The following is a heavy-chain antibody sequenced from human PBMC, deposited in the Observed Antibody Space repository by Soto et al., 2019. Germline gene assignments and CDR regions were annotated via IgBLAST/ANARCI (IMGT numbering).Heavy chain of an antibody. CDR3: AKMTPYGGNYRDAFDV. Sequence: EMQLLESGGGLQQPGGSLRLSCEASGFTFNNFAMGGVRQAPGKGLAWISAVTGRSRNTYYADSVKGRFTISRNNFENTVYLQMDGLRVEDTAVYYCAKMTPYGGNYRDAFDVWGRGTMVTVAS. J-gene: IGHJ3*01. CDR2: VTGRSRNT. CDR1: GFTFNNFA. D-gene: IGHD1-26*01. V-gene: IGHV3-23*01.